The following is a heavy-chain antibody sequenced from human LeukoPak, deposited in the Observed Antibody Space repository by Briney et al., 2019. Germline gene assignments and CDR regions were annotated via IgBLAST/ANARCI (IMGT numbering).Heavy chain of an antibody. CDR2: ISSSSSYI. CDR1: GFTFSSYS. D-gene: IGHD1-26*01. V-gene: IGHV3-21*01. J-gene: IGHJ5*02. CDR3: ARDTSGSSFRRFDP. Sequence: PGGSLRLSCAASGFTFSSYSMNWVRQAPGKGLEWVSSISSSSSYIYYADSVKGRFTISRDNAKNSLYLQMNSLRAEDTAVYYCARDTSGSSFRRFDPWGQGTLVTVSS.